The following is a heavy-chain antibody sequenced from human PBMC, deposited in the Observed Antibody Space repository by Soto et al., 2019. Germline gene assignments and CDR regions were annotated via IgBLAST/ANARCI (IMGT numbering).Heavy chain of an antibody. CDR1: GFPFDDYA. V-gene: IGHV3-9*01. Sequence: GGSLRLSCAASGFPFDDYAIHWVRQAPGKGLEWVSGITWNSGSIGYADSVKGRFTISRDNAKNSLYLQMNSLRAEDTAVYYCAKEWVTGGYGRVVAFDIWGQGTMVTVSS. CDR3: AKEWVTGGYGRVVAFDI. CDR2: ITWNSGSI. D-gene: IGHD5-12*01. J-gene: IGHJ3*02.